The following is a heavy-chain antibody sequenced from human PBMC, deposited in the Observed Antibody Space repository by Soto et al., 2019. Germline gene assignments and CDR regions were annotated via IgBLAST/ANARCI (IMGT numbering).Heavy chain of an antibody. J-gene: IGHJ6*02. Sequence: QVQLVQSGAEVRKPGSSVKVSCEASGGTFTNYAFSSVRQAPGQGTEWMGGILPVLGTTNYAQTFHGRLTVTEDEPTTTAYKERSSLTSEHTAVYYCARGTPYGSASSGFIPHYYYDYGWDVWGQGTTVTFAS. CDR1: GGTFTNYA. CDR2: ILPVLGTT. D-gene: IGHD3-10*01. CDR3: ARGTPYGSASSGFIPHYYYDYGWDV. V-gene: IGHV1-69*01.